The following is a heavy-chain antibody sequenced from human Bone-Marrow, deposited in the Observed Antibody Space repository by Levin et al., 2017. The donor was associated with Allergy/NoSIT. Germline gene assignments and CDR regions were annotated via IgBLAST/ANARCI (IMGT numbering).Heavy chain of an antibody. CDR2: IWFDGTNK. CDR1: GFTFSSYG. CDR3: ASAVDYGSGSSFDY. V-gene: IGHV3-33*01. Sequence: PGGSLRLSCAASGFTFSSYGMHWVRQAPGKGLEWVAVIWFDGTNKYYADSMKGRFTISRDNSKNTLYLQMNSLRAEDTAVYYCASAVDYGSGSSFDYWGQGTLVTVSS. J-gene: IGHJ4*02. D-gene: IGHD3-10*01.